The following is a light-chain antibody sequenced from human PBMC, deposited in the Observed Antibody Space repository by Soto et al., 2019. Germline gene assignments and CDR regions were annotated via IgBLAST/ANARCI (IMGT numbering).Light chain of an antibody. CDR2: AAS. J-gene: IGKJ5*01. CDR1: QSLLHSNGYNY. V-gene: IGKV1-39*01. CDR3: QQSYSTPPIT. Sequence: MTQSPLSLPVTPGEPASISCRSSQSLLHSNGYNYLDWYQQKPGKAPKLLIYAASSLQSGVPSRFSGSGSGTDFTLTISSLQPEDFATYYCQQSYSTPPITFGQGTRLEN.